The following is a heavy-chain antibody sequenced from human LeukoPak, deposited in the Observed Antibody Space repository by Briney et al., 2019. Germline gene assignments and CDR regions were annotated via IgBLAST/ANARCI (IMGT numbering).Heavy chain of an antibody. CDR2: TGFDGSQK. V-gene: IGHV3-33*06. J-gene: IGHJ4*02. CDR1: GFSFRDFG. Sequence: GRSLRLSCAVSGFSFRDFGFHWVRQAPGKGLEWVAVTGFDGSQKYYADSVKGRFTISRDNSKNTLYLEMNSLRVEDTAVYYCAKWEGTRQFYFGYWGQGALVTVSS. CDR3: AKWEGTRQFYFGY. D-gene: IGHD1-26*01.